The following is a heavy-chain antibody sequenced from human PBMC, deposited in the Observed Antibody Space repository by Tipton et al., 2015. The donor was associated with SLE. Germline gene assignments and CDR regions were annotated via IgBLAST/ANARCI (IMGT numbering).Heavy chain of an antibody. Sequence: QLVQSGAEVKKPGASVKVSCKASGYTFTGYYMHWVRQAPGQGLERMGWINPNSCGTTYAQKFQGRVTMTRDTSISTDYMELSRLRSDDTAVYYCARVLEEGSGGSCYSPWGQGSLVTVSS. CDR3: ARVLEEGSGGSCYSP. CDR1: GYTFTGYY. J-gene: IGHJ5*02. CDR2: INPNSCGT. V-gene: IGHV1-2*02. D-gene: IGHD2-15*01.